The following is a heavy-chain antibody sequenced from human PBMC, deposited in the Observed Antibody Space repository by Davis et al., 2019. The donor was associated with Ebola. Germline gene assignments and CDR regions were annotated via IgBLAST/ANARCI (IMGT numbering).Heavy chain of an antibody. CDR1: GGTFSSYA. V-gene: IGHV1-69*13. D-gene: IGHD6-6*01. J-gene: IGHJ4*02. CDR2: IIPMFGTA. Sequence: AASVKVSCKASGGTFSSYAISWVRQAPGQGLEWMGGIIPMFGTANYAQKFQGRVTITADESTSTAYMELSSLRSEDTAVYYCARVRYSSSSYYLDYWGQGTLVTVSS. CDR3: ARVRYSSSSYYLDY.